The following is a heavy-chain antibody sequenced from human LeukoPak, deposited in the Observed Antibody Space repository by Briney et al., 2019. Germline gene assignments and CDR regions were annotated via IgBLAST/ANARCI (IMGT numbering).Heavy chain of an antibody. V-gene: IGHV4-30-4*08. J-gene: IGHJ5*02. D-gene: IGHD5-18*01. CDR1: GGSISSGDYY. CDR2: IYYSGST. CDR3: ARLGDRRGYSYGLTGNWFDP. Sequence: SQTLSLTCTVSGGSISSGDYYWSWIRQPPGKGLEWIGYIYYSGSTYYNPSLKSRVTISVDTSKNQFSLKLSSVTAADTAVYYCARLGDRRGYSYGLTGNWFDPWGQGTLVTVSS.